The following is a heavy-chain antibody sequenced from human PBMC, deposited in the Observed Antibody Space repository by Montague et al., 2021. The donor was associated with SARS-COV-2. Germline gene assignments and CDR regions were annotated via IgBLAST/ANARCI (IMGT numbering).Heavy chain of an antibody. CDR1: GDSVWSNTAA. CDR3: VRDTGSAQAGFDA. V-gene: IGHV6-1*01. Sequence: CAISGDSVWSNTAAWNWIGQSPSGGLEWLGRTNYRSKWTSDYATSVEGRISIDPDTSKNQFFLHLRSVTPEDTGVYYCVRDTGSAQAGFDAWGQGTLVTVPS. D-gene: IGHD4-17*01. J-gene: IGHJ4*02. CDR2: TNYRSKWTS.